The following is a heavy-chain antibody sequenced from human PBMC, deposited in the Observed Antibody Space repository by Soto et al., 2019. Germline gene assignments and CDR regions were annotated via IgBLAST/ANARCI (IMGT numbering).Heavy chain of an antibody. CDR2: IYWNDDK. CDR1: GFSLSTSGVG. Sequence: QITLKESGPTLVKPTQTLTLTCTFSGFSLSTSGVGVGWIRQPPGKALEWLALIYWNDDKRYSPSLKSRLTITKDTSKNQVVLTMTNMDPVDTATYYCAHGVYDSSGYYVPDAFDIWGQGTMVTVSS. V-gene: IGHV2-5*01. D-gene: IGHD3-22*01. CDR3: AHGVYDSSGYYVPDAFDI. J-gene: IGHJ3*02.